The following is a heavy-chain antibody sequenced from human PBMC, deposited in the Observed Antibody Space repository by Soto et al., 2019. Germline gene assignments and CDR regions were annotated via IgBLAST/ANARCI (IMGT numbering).Heavy chain of an antibody. V-gene: IGHV4-61*03. CDR3: AREFSNSPEAFDF. Sequence: SETLSLTCTVSGVSVNSDSYYWSWIRQPPGKGLEWIGYIYYTGSTTYNPSLKSRVTISLDTSRNHFSLSLSSVTAADTAVFYCAREFSNSPEAFDFWGRGTLATVSS. J-gene: IGHJ4*02. CDR2: IYYTGST. CDR1: GVSVNSDSYY. D-gene: IGHD6-6*01.